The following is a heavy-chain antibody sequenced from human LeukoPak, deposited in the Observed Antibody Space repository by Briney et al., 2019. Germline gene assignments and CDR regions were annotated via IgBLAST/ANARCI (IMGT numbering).Heavy chain of an antibody. CDR2: INWNGDNT. V-gene: IGHV3-20*04. Sequence: GGSLRLSCAASGFTFSDYGMHWVRQAPGKGLEWVSGINWNGDNTGSADSVKGRFTISRDNAKNSLYLEMNSLRAEDTALYYCAATYSGNWEFDYWGQGTLVTVSS. J-gene: IGHJ4*02. CDR1: GFTFSDYG. CDR3: AATYSGNWEFDY. D-gene: IGHD1-26*01.